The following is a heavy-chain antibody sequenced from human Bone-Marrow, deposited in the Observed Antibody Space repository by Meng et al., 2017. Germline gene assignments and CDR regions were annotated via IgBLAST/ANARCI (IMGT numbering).Heavy chain of an antibody. D-gene: IGHD2-2*02. CDR3: ARYCSSTSCHNWFDP. V-gene: IGHV4-30-2*01. J-gene: IGHJ5*02. Sequence: QLQLQESGSGMVKPSQTLSLTCAVSGGSISSGGYSWSWIRQPPGKGLEWIGYIYHSGSTYYNPSLKSRVTISVDRSKNQFSLKLSSVTAADTAVYYCARYCSSTSCHNWFDPWGQGILVTVSS. CDR2: IYHSGST. CDR1: GGSISSGGYS.